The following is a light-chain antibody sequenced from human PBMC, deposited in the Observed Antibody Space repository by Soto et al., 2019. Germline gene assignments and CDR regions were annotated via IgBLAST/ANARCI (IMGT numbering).Light chain of an antibody. V-gene: IGLV2-8*01. CDR2: EVS. CDR1: SSDVGRYNY. J-gene: IGLJ1*01. Sequence: QSVLTQPPSASLSPGQSVTISCTGTSSDVGRYNYISWYQQRPGKAPKLIIYEVSKRPSGVPDRLSGFKYGNTASLTVSGLQAEDEADYYCSSYAGNSRYVFGTGTKVTVL. CDR3: SSYAGNSRYV.